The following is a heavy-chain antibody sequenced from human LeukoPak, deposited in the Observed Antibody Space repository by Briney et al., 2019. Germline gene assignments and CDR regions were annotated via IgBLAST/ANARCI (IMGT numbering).Heavy chain of an antibody. CDR2: IYSGGST. Sequence: QPGGSLRLSCAASGFTVSSNYMSWVRQAPGKGLEWVSVIYSGGSTYYADSVKGRFTISRDNSKNTLYLQMNSLRAEDTAVYYCARRGSTRSYGYWFDPWDQGTLVTVSS. CDR1: GFTVSSNY. V-gene: IGHV3-53*01. D-gene: IGHD1-26*01. CDR3: ARRGSTRSYGYWFDP. J-gene: IGHJ5*02.